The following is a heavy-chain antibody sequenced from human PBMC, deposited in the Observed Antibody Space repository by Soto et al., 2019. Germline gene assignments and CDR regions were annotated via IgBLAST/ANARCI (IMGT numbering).Heavy chain of an antibody. Sequence: GGSLRLSCAASGFTFSSYGMHWVRQAPGKGLEWVAVIWYDGSNKYYADSVKGRFTISRDNSKNTLYLQMNSLRAEDTAVYYCARERRWLPGGYYFDYWGQGTLVTVSS. V-gene: IGHV3-33*01. CDR2: IWYDGSNK. J-gene: IGHJ4*02. CDR3: ARERRWLPGGYYFDY. D-gene: IGHD5-12*01. CDR1: GFTFSSYG.